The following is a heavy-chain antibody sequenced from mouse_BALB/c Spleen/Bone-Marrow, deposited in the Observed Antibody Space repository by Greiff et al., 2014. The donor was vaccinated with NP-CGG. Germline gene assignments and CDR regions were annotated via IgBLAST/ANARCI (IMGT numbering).Heavy chain of an antibody. CDR1: GYKFTDYE. V-gene: IGHV1-15*01. D-gene: IGHD2-2*01. J-gene: IGHJ4*01. CDR2: IDPETGGT. Sequence: QVQLKQSGAGLVRPGASVTLSCKASGYKFTDYEMHWVKQTPVHGLEWIGSIDPETGGTAYNQNFKGKATLTADRSSTTAYMELRSLTSEDSAVYYCTREGIYFGYDVPMDYWGQGTSVTVSS. CDR3: TREGIYFGYDVPMDY.